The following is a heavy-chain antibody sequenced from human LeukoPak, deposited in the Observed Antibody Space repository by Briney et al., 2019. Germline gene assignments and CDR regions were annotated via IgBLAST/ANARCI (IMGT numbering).Heavy chain of an antibody. Sequence: PGRSLRLSCAASGFTFSNYGMHWVRQVPGKGLEWVAVISYDGSAKCYLDSVKGRFTISGDNSRNTVSLQMDSLRPEDTAVYYCAKKGETGSSYAGFDYWGQGTLVTVSS. CDR2: ISYDGSAK. CDR3: AKKGETGSSYAGFDY. D-gene: IGHD3-10*01. J-gene: IGHJ4*02. CDR1: GFTFSNYG. V-gene: IGHV3-30*18.